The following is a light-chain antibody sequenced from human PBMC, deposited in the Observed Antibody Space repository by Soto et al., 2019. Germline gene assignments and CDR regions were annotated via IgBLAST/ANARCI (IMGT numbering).Light chain of an antibody. Sequence: EIVMTQSPATLSVSPGERATLSCRASQSVSSDLAWYQQKPGQAPRLLIYGASTRATGIPARFSGSGSGTEFTLIISSLQSEDFAVYYCQQYNNGPLGTCGGGTK. J-gene: IGKJ4*01. CDR3: QQYNNGPLGT. CDR1: QSVSSD. CDR2: GAS. V-gene: IGKV3-15*01.